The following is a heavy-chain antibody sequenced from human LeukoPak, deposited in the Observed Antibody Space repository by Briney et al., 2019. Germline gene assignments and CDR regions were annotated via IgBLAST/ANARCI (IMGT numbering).Heavy chain of an antibody. CDR1: GGTFSSYA. J-gene: IGHJ4*02. Sequence: SVKVSCKASGGTFSSYAISWVRQAPGQGLEWMGRIIPIFGTANYAQKFQGRVTITADKSTSTAYMELSSLRSEDTAAYYCARGPDSSGYSEDYWGRGTLVTVSS. CDR3: ARGPDSSGYSEDY. V-gene: IGHV1-69*06. CDR2: IIPIFGTA. D-gene: IGHD3-22*01.